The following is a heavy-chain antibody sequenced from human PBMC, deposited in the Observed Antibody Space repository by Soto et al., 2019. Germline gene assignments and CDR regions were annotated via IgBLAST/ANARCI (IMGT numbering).Heavy chain of an antibody. J-gene: IGHJ4*02. CDR1: GGSISSSSYY. CDR2: IYYSGST. CDR3: ARPRGGWYRYFDY. D-gene: IGHD6-19*01. Sequence: QLQLQESGPGLVKPSETLSLTCTVSGGSISSSSYYWGWIRQPPGKGLEWIGSIYYSGSTYYNPSLNSRVTISVDTSNNQFSLKLSSVTAADTSVYYCARPRGGWYRYFDYWGQGTLVTVSS. V-gene: IGHV4-39*01.